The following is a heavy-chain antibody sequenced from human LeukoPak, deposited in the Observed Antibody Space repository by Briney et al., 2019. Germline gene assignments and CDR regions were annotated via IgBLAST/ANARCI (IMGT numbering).Heavy chain of an antibody. J-gene: IGHJ5*02. CDR3: ARDQWDIVVVPAAITGRGSWFDP. D-gene: IGHD2-2*02. CDR1: GGSISSYY. CDR2: IYTSGST. V-gene: IGHV4-4*07. Sequence: PSETLSLTCTVSGGSISSYYWSWIRQPAGKGLEWIGRIYTSGSTNYNPSLKSRVTMSVDTSKNQFSLKLSSVTAPDTAVYYCARDQWDIVVVPAAITGRGSWFDPWGQGTLVTVSS.